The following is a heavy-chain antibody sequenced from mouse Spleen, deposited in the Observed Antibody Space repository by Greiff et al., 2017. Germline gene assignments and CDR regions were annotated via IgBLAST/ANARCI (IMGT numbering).Heavy chain of an antibody. CDR1: GFSFNTYA. J-gene: IGHJ4*01. V-gene: IGHV10-1*01. Sequence: EVKLVESGGGLVQPKGSLKLSCAASGFSFNTYAMNWVRQAPGKGLEWVARIRSKSNNYATYYADSVKDRFTISRDDSESMLYLQMNNLKTEDTAMYYCVRRLTGTYAMDYWGQGTSVTVSS. CDR2: IRSKSNNYAT. CDR3: VRRLTGTYAMDY. D-gene: IGHD4-1*01.